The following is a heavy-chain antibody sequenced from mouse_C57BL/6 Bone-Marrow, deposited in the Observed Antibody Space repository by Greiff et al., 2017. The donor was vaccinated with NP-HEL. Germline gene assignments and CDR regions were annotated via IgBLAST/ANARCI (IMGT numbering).Heavy chain of an antibody. J-gene: IGHJ4*01. V-gene: IGHV5-17*01. Sequence: EVQLVESGGGLVKPGGSLKLSCAASGFTFSDYGMHWVRQAPEKGLEWVAYISSGSSTIYYADTVKGRFTISRDNAKNTLFLQMTSLRSEDTAMYYCARPIPGYAMDYWGQGTSVTVSS. CDR3: ARPIPGYAMDY. CDR2: ISSGSSTI. CDR1: GFTFSDYG.